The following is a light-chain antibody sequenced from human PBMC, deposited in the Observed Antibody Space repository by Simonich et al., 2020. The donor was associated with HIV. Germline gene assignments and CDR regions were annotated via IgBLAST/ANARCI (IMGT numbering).Light chain of an antibody. Sequence: QSALTQPASVSGSPGQSITISCTGTSSDVGNYNLVSWYQLHPGKAPKSLIYEDKKRPSGVSKRFSGSRSGNTASLTSSGLQAEDEADYYCCSYADSTNLIFGGGTKLTVL. CDR2: EDK. CDR3: CSYADSTNLI. V-gene: IGLV2-23*01. CDR1: SSDVGNYNL. J-gene: IGLJ2*01.